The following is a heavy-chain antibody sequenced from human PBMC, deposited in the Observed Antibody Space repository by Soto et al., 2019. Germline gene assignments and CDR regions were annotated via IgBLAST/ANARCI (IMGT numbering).Heavy chain of an antibody. CDR3: ARYYYDSSGSQYYFDY. CDR2: IYYSGST. Sequence: PAETLSLTCTVSGGSISSGGYYWSWIRQHPGKGLEWIGYIYYSGSTYYNPSLKSRVTISVDTSKNQFSLKLSSVTAADTAVYYCARYYYDSSGSQYYFDYWGQGTLVTVSS. CDR1: GGSISSGGYY. J-gene: IGHJ4*02. V-gene: IGHV4-31*03. D-gene: IGHD3-22*01.